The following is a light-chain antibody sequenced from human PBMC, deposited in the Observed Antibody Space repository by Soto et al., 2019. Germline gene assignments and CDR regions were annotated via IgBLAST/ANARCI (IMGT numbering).Light chain of an antibody. V-gene: IGKV3D-15*01. CDR3: QQYYSYPPA. Sequence: EIVMTQSRATLSVSPGERATLSCRASQSVNSNYLAWYQQKPGQAPRLLIYGISKRATDIPDRFSGSGSGTEFTLTISCLQSEDFATYYCQQYYSYPPAFGQGTKVDIK. CDR2: GIS. J-gene: IGKJ1*01. CDR1: QSVNSN.